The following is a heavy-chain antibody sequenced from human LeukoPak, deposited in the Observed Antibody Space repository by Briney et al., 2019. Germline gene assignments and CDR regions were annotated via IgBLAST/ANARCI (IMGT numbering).Heavy chain of an antibody. J-gene: IGHJ3*02. Sequence: SETLSLTCAVYGGSFSSYFWSWIRQPPGKGLEWIGEINHSGNTNYNPSLKSRVTISVDTSKNQFSLKLSSVTAADTAVYYCARDKGRVQNDAFDIWGQGTMVTVSS. V-gene: IGHV4-34*01. CDR2: INHSGNT. CDR1: GGSFSSYF. CDR3: ARDKGRVQNDAFDI.